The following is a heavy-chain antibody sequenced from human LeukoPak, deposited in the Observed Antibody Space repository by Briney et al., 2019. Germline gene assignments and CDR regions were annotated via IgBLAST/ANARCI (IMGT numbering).Heavy chain of an antibody. CDR2: ISYDGSNK. CDR1: GFTFSSYA. J-gene: IGHJ6*02. Sequence: PGRSLRLSCAASGFTFSSYAMHWVRQAPGKGLEWVAVISYDGSNKYYADSVKGRFTISRDNSKNTLYLQMNSLRAEDTAVYYCARDEDRQWLVIFYYGMDVWGQGTTVTVSS. CDR3: ARDEDRQWLVIFYYGMDV. V-gene: IGHV3-30-3*01. D-gene: IGHD6-19*01.